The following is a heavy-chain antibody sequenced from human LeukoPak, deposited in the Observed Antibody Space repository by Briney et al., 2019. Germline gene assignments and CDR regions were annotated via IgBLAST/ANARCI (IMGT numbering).Heavy chain of an antibody. CDR3: ARVGYCSGGSCYNWFDP. J-gene: IGHJ5*02. D-gene: IGHD2-15*01. V-gene: IGHV1-69*05. Sequence: GASVKVSCKASVGTFSSYAISWVRQAPGQGLEWMGGIIPIFGTANYAQKFQGRVTITTDESTSTAYMELSSLRSEDTAVYYCARVGYCSGGSCYNWFDPWGQGTLVTVSS. CDR1: VGTFSSYA. CDR2: IIPIFGTA.